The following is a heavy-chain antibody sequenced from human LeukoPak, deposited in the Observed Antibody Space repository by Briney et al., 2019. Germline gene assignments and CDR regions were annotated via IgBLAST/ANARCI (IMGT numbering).Heavy chain of an antibody. Sequence: ASVKVSCKASGYTFTTYYMHWVRQAPGQGLEWMGWINSNSGGTNSAQKFQDRVTMTRDTSISTAYMELSRLTSDDTAVYTCARGYNWNDIYYLDFWGQGTLSPSPQ. CDR2: INSNSGGT. CDR3: ARGYNWNDIYYLDF. CDR1: GYTFTTYY. J-gene: IGHJ4*02. V-gene: IGHV1-2*02. D-gene: IGHD1-20*01.